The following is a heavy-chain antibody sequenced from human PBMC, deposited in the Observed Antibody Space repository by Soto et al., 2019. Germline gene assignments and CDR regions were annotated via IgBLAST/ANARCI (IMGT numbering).Heavy chain of an antibody. D-gene: IGHD3-10*01. Sequence: PEETLSLTCTVSGGSISSYYWSWIRQPPGKGLEWIGYIYYSGSTNYNPSLKSRVTISVDTSKNQFSLKLSSVTAADTAVYYCARDLKYGSGSYYPPINLFDPRGQRTPVTVSS. J-gene: IGHJ5*02. CDR2: IYYSGST. V-gene: IGHV4-59*01. CDR3: ARDLKYGSGSYYPPINLFDP. CDR1: GGSISSYY.